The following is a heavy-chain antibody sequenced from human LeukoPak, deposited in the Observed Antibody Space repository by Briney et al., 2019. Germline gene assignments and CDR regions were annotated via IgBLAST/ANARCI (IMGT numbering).Heavy chain of an antibody. J-gene: IGHJ4*02. D-gene: IGHD3-16*01. Sequence: PGGSLRLSCAASGFTFRDYYMTWIRQAPGKGLEWISYISRSGNTLYYADSVEGRFTISRDNAKNSLYLQMNSLRAEDTAVYYCAKDPNYVWGSPADYWGQGTLATVSS. CDR3: AKDPNYVWGSPADY. CDR1: GFTFRDYY. V-gene: IGHV3-11*01. CDR2: ISRSGNTL.